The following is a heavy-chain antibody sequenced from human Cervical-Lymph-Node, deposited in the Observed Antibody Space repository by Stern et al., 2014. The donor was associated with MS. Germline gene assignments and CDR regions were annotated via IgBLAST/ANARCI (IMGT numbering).Heavy chain of an antibody. J-gene: IGHJ4*02. CDR1: GYSFTSYW. V-gene: IGHV5-51*03. D-gene: IGHD1-14*01. Sequence: EVHLVESGAEVKKAGESLKISCKGSGYSFTSYWIGWVRQMPGKGLEWMGVIYPGDSDTRYSPSFQGQVTVSADKSITPAYLQWTSLKASDTAMYYCAIGSLTEFDDWGQGTLVTVSS. CDR3: AIGSLTEFDD. CDR2: IYPGDSDT.